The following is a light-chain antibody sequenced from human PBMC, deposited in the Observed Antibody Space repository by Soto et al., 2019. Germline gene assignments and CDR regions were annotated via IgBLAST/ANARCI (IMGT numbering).Light chain of an antibody. CDR2: GAS. V-gene: IGKV3-15*01. J-gene: IGKJ2*01. CDR3: QSYNDWPVT. CDR1: ESLSTY. Sequence: EIVMTQSPATLSVSPGERVTLSCRASESLSTYLAWYQQKPGQAPRLLIYGASTKATGIPARFSGSVSATDFTLTISSLQSEDFAVYYCQSYNDWPVTFGQGTKLEI.